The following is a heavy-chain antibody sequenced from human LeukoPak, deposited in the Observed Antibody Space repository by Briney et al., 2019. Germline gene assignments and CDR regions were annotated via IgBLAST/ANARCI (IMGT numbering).Heavy chain of an antibody. D-gene: IGHD3-10*01. CDR2: INPNSGGT. CDR1: GYTFTSYD. Sequence: ASVKVSCKASGYTFTSYDINWVRQATGQGLEWMGWINPNSGGTNYAQKFQGRVTMTRDTSISTAYMELSRLRSDDTAVYYCARGTYGSGSYYKRGAPWYWGQGTLVTVSS. V-gene: IGHV1-2*02. J-gene: IGHJ4*02. CDR3: ARGTYGSGSYYKRGAPWY.